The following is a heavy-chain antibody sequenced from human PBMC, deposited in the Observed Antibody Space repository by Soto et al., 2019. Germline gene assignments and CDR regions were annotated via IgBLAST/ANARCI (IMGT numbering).Heavy chain of an antibody. CDR1: GGSFSDYY. Sequence: PSEPLSLTSGASGGSFSDYYWSWIRQPPGRGLEWIGEINHSGSTNYNPSLKSRVTISVDTSKNQFSPKLSSVTAADTAVYYCARTKRYCSGGSCYSRYYYYMDVWGKGTTVT. J-gene: IGHJ6*03. V-gene: IGHV4-34*01. CDR3: ARTKRYCSGGSCYSRYYYYMDV. D-gene: IGHD2-15*01. CDR2: INHSGST.